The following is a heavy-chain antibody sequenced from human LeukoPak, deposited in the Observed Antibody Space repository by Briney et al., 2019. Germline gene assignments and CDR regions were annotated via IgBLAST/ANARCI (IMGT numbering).Heavy chain of an antibody. V-gene: IGHV3-23*01. Sequence: QPGGSLRLSCAASGFTFSSYATSWVRQAPGKGLEWVSAISGSGGSTYYADSVKGRFTISRDNSKNTLYLQMNSLRAEDTAVYYCVKDQKPYIAAAGDYWGQGTLVTVSS. CDR1: GFTFSSYA. J-gene: IGHJ4*02. D-gene: IGHD6-13*01. CDR3: VKDQKPYIAAAGDY. CDR2: ISGSGGST.